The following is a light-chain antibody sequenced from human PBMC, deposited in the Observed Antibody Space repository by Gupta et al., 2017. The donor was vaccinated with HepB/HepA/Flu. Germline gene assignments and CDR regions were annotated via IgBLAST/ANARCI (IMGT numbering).Light chain of an antibody. J-gene: IGLJ2*01. CDR1: SSNIGSNY. Sequence: QSVLTQPPSASGIPGQRVTISCSGSSSNIGSNYVYWYQQLPGPAPKLLIYRNNQRPSGVPDRFSGSKSGTSASLAISGLRSEDEADYYCAAWDDSLSGLVFGGGTKLTVL. CDR3: AAWDDSLSGLV. CDR2: RNN. V-gene: IGLV1-47*01.